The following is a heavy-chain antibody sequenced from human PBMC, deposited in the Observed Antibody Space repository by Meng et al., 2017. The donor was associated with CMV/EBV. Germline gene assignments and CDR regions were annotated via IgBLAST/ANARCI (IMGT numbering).Heavy chain of an antibody. CDR1: GSSISSHV. CDR3: ASLGGGY. Sequence: ETPSPSCAFPGSSISSHVWSWIRPPAGKGLEWIGRIYSSGSTNYNPSLKSRVTMSVDTSKNQYSLQLNSVTAADTAVYYCASLGGGYWGQGTLVTVSS. CDR2: IYSSGST. D-gene: IGHD3-16*01. J-gene: IGHJ4*02. V-gene: IGHV4-4*07.